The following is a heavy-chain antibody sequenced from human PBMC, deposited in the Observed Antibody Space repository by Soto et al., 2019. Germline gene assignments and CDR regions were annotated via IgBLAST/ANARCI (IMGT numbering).Heavy chain of an antibody. D-gene: IGHD5-18*01. CDR1: GYTLTSYS. Sequence: VQLVQSGAEVKKPGASVKVSCKASGYTLTSYSISWVGQAPGQGLEWMGWISAYNGNTYHARKLQGRVTMTTDTSTSTAYVELRSLRSDDTAVYYCARDVGYGLIDYWGQGTLVTVSS. CDR3: ARDVGYGLIDY. J-gene: IGHJ4*02. CDR2: ISAYNGNT. V-gene: IGHV1-18*01.